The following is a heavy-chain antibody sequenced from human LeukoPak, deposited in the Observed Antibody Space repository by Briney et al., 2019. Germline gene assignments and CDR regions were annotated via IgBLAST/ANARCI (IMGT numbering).Heavy chain of an antibody. CDR1: GGSFSGYY. D-gene: IGHD3-22*01. CDR2: INHSGST. Sequence: SETLSLTCAVYGGSFSGYYWSWIRQPPGKGLEWIGEINHSGSTNYNPSLKSRVTISVDTSKNQFSLKLSSVTAADTAVYYCAGFNYYDSSGYYPDFDYWGQGTLVTVSS. CDR3: AGFNYYDSSGYYPDFDY. V-gene: IGHV4-34*01. J-gene: IGHJ4*02.